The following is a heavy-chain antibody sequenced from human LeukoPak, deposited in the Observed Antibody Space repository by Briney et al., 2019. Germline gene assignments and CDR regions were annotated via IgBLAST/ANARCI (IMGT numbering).Heavy chain of an antibody. V-gene: IGHV4-59*01. D-gene: IGHD1-14*01. CDR1: GDSISSYY. Sequence: PSETLSLTCNVSGDSISSYYWSWIRQPPGRGLEWIGYIYYSESTNYNPSLKSRVTISADTSKNQFSLNLSSVTAADTAVYYCARGGVTLDYWGQGTLVTVSS. J-gene: IGHJ4*02. CDR2: IYYSEST. CDR3: ARGGVTLDY.